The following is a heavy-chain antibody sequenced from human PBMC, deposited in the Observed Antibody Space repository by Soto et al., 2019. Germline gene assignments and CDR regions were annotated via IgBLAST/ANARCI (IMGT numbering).Heavy chain of an antibody. J-gene: IGHJ3*01. D-gene: IGHD2-15*01. Sequence: EVQLVESEGGLVQPGGSLGLSCAASGFTFSYYWMHWVRQAPGQGLVWVSRIHSDGSSTTYADSVKGRFTISRDNAKNTLYLQMNSLRAEDTAVYYCARGGRGAFDLWGQGTMVTVSS. CDR2: IHSDGSST. V-gene: IGHV3-74*01. CDR1: GFTFSYYW. CDR3: ARGGRGAFDL.